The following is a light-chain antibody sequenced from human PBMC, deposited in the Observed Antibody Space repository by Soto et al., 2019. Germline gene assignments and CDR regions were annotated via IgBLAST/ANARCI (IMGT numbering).Light chain of an antibody. CDR3: AAWDDGPKGWL. V-gene: IGLV1-44*01. CDR1: ISNIGGNT. CDR2: RDD. J-gene: IGLJ2*01. Sequence: QSVLTQAPSTSGTPGQRVTISCSGTISNIGGNTVNWYQQVPGTAPKLLIYRDDQRPSGVPDRFSGSKSATSASLAISGLQSEDEADYYCAAWDDGPKGWLFGGGTKLTVL.